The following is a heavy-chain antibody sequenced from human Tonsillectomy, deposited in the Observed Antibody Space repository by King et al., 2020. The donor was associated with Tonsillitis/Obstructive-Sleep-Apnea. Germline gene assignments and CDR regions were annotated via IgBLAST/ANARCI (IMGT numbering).Heavy chain of an antibody. V-gene: IGHV4-34*01. CDR2: INHSGST. CDR3: ARGSVAVAGTGYDY. D-gene: IGHD6-19*01. Sequence: VQLQQWGAGLLKPSETLSLTCAVYGGSLSGYHWSWIRQPPGKGLAWIGEINHSGSTNYNPSLKSRVTISADTSKNQFSLKLRAVTAADTAVYYCARGSVAVAGTGYDYWGLGTLVTVSS. CDR1: GGSLSGYH. J-gene: IGHJ4*02.